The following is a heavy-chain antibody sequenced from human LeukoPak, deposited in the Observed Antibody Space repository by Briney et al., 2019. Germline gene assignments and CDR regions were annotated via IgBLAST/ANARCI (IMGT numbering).Heavy chain of an antibody. CDR3: ARGRLSNYVEGQYYYYYMDV. J-gene: IGHJ6*03. CDR2: IYTSGST. V-gene: IGHV4-61*02. D-gene: IGHD4-11*01. CDR1: GGSISSGSYY. Sequence: KASETLSLTCTVSGGSISSGSYYWSWIRQPAGKGLEWIGRIYTSGSTNYNPSLKSRVTISVDTSKNQFSLKLSSVTAADTAVYYCARGRLSNYVEGQYYYYYMDVWGKGTTVTVSS.